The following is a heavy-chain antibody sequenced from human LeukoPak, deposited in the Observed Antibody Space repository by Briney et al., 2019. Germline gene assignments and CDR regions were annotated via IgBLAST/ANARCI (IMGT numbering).Heavy chain of an antibody. CDR3: ARPAVLGAYLRGAYYFDS. CDR1: GFTFRTYW. J-gene: IGHJ4*02. V-gene: IGHV3-7*02. D-gene: IGHD3-16*01. Sequence: GGSLRLSCAASGFTFRTYWMTWVRQAPGKGLEWVANINEDGSETYYVDSVKGRFTISRDNAKNSLYLQMNSLRVEDTAVYYCARPAVLGAYLRGAYYFDSWGQGTLVTVSS. CDR2: INEDGSET.